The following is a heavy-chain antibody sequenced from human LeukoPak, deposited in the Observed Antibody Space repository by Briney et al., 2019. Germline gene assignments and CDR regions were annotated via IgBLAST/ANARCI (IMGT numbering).Heavy chain of an antibody. V-gene: IGHV1-18*01. CDR2: ISAYNGNT. J-gene: IGHJ5*02. CDR1: GYTFTSYG. CDR3: ARDAQAFYDFWSGSGNWFDP. Sequence: ASVKVSCKASGYTFTSYGISWVRQAPGQGLEWMEWISAYNGNTNYAQKLQGRVTMTTDTSTSTAYMELRSLRSDDTAVYYCARDAQAFYDFWSGSGNWFDPWGQGTLVTVSS. D-gene: IGHD3-3*01.